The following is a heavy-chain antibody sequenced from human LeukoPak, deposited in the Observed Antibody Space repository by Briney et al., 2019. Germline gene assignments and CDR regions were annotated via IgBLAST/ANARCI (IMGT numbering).Heavy chain of an antibody. CDR1: GYTFTSYG. CDR2: ISAYNGNT. V-gene: IGHV1-18*01. J-gene: IGHJ4*02. Sequence: ASVKVSCKASGYTFTSYGISWVRQAPGQGLEWMGWISAYNGNTNYAQKLQGRVTMTTDTSTSTAYMELRSLRSDDTAVYYCARSPDDILTGFFDYWGQGTLVTVSS. CDR3: ARSPDDILTGFFDY. D-gene: IGHD3-9*01.